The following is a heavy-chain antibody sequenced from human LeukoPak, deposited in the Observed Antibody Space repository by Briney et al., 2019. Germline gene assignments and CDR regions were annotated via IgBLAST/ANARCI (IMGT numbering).Heavy chain of an antibody. CDR2: ISGSGGST. CDR3: AKAMESSGSYYGCFDS. Sequence: PGGSLRLSCAASGFTFSSYAMSWVRQAPGKGLERVSVISGSGGSTYYADSVEGRFTISRDNSKNTLYLQMNSLRAEDTAVYYCAKAMESSGSYYGCFDSWGQGTLVTVSS. CDR1: GFTFSSYA. J-gene: IGHJ4*02. D-gene: IGHD1-26*01. V-gene: IGHV3-23*01.